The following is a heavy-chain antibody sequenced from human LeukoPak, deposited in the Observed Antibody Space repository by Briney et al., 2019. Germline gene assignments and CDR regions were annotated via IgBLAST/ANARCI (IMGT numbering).Heavy chain of an antibody. CDR2: IYHSGTT. CDR1: GGSISSSNW. Sequence: SETLSLTCAVSGGSISSSNWWSWVRQPPGKGLEWIGEIYHSGTTNYNPSLKSRVTISVDKSKNQFSLKLSSVTAADTAMYYCARVSENDAFDIWGQGTMVTVSS. J-gene: IGHJ3*02. V-gene: IGHV4-4*02. CDR3: ARVSENDAFDI.